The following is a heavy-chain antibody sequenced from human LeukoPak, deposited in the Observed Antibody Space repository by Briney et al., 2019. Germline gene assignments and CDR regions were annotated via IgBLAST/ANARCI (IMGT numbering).Heavy chain of an antibody. D-gene: IGHD5-12*01. CDR1: GYTFSGYY. CDR2: MKPNSGAT. J-gene: IGHJ4*02. V-gene: IGHV1-2*02. CDR3: ARSGITTIPNFDY. Sequence: GASVKVSCKASGYTFSGYYIHWVRQAPGQGLEWMGWMKPNSGATNNAQKFQGRATLSRDTSISTAYMELSKLRSDDTAVYYCARSGITTIPNFDYWGQGTLVTVSS.